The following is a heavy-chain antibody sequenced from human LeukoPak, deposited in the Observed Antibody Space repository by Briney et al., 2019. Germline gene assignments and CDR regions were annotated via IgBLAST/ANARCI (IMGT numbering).Heavy chain of an antibody. CDR3: APSPYYYESSGYSA. Sequence: GGSLRLSCSASGFTFSSYAMHWVRQAPGKGLEYVSAISSNGGSTYYADSVKGRFTISRDNSKNTLYLQMSSLRAEDTAVYYCAPSPYYYESSGYSAWGQGTLVTVCS. CDR1: GFTFSSYA. CDR2: ISSNGGST. V-gene: IGHV3-64D*06. D-gene: IGHD3-22*01. J-gene: IGHJ5*02.